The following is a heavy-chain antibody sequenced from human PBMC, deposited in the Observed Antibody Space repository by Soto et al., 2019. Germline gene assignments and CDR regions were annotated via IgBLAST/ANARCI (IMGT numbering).Heavy chain of an antibody. D-gene: IGHD2-2*02. CDR3: ARDIVVVPAAISRGYYYYGMDV. CDR2: ISAYNGNT. J-gene: IGHJ6*02. V-gene: IGHV1-18*04. CDR1: GYTFTSYG. Sequence: ASVKGACKAAGYTFTSYGSSWVRQAPGQGLEWMGWISAYNGNTNYAQKLQGRVTMTTDTSTSTAYMELRSLRSDDTAVYYCARDIVVVPAAISRGYYYYGMDVWGQGTTVTVSS.